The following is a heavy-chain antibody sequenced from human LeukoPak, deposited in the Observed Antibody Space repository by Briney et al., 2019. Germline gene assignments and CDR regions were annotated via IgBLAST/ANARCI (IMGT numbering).Heavy chain of an antibody. Sequence: PGGSLRLSCAASGFTFSSYGMHWVRQAPGKELEWVSFIRYDGSNEYYADSVRGRFTISRDNSKNTLYLQMNSLRAEDTAVYYCAKAPLPAADYWYFDLWGRSTLVTVSS. D-gene: IGHD2-2*01. J-gene: IGHJ2*01. CDR1: GFTFSSYG. V-gene: IGHV3-30*02. CDR2: IRYDGSNE. CDR3: AKAPLPAADYWYFDL.